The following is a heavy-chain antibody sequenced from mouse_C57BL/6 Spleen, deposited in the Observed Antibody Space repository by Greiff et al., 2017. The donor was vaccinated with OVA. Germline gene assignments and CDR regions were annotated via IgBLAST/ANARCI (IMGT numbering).Heavy chain of an antibody. CDR2: INPNNGGT. Sequence: EVKLQQSGPELVKPGASVKISCKASGYTFTDYYMNWVKQSHGKSLEWIGDINPNNGGTSYNQKFKGKATLTVDKSSSTAYMELRSLTSEDSAVYYCARRGDYDYAMDYWGQGTSVTVSS. CDR1: GYTFTDYY. V-gene: IGHV1-26*01. D-gene: IGHD2-4*01. J-gene: IGHJ4*01. CDR3: ARRGDYDYAMDY.